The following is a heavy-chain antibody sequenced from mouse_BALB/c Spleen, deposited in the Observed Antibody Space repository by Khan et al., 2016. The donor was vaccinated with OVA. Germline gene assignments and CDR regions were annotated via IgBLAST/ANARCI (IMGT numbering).Heavy chain of an antibody. CDR1: GFNIKDYY. CDR2: LDPENGNT. CDR3: ARDGYSPWFAY. J-gene: IGHJ3*01. Sequence: EVQLQESGAELVRPGALVNLSCKASGFNIKDYYMHWVKQRPEQGLVWIGRLDPENGNTIYDPKFQGKASITSDTSSNTAYLQLSSLTSEDTAVYYCARDGYSPWFAYGGQGTRVTVSA. V-gene: IGHV14-1*02. D-gene: IGHD2-3*01.